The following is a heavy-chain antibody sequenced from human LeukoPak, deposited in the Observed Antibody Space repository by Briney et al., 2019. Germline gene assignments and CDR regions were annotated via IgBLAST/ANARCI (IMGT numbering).Heavy chain of an antibody. CDR1: GFTVSSNY. Sequence: GGSLRLSCAASGFTVSSNYMTWVRQAPGKGLEWVSVIYSGGNTYYADSVKGRFNISRDNTKNTLYLQMSSLRADDTAVYYCARDVGFIVGATPGAFDIWGQGTMVTVSS. CDR2: IYSGGNT. V-gene: IGHV3-66*01. J-gene: IGHJ3*02. D-gene: IGHD1-26*01. CDR3: ARDVGFIVGATPGAFDI.